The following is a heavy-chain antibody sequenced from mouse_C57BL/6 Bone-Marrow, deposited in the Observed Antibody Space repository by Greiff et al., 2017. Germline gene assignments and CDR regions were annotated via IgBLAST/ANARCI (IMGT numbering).Heavy chain of an antibody. V-gene: IGHV1-64*01. J-gene: IGHJ2*01. Sequence: QVQLQQPGAELVKPGASVKLSCKASGYTFTSYWMHWVKQRPGQGLEWIGMIHPNSGSTNYNEKFKSKATLTVDKSSSTAYMQLSSLTSEDSAVFYCARPPYGGIFFDYWGQGTTLTVSS. D-gene: IGHD1-1*01. CDR3: ARPPYGGIFFDY. CDR1: GYTFTSYW. CDR2: IHPNSGST.